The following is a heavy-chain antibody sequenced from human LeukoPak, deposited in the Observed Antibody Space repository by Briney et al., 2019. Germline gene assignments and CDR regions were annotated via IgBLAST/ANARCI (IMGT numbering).Heavy chain of an antibody. CDR3: VSRILTSFDN. Sequence: GGSLRLSCAASGFTFSSYGMHWVRQAPGKGLVWVSHINNDGSSTKYADSVKGRFTISRDNAKNTLYLQMNSLRVEDTAVYYCVSRILTSFDNWGQGTLVTVSS. CDR2: INNDGSST. D-gene: IGHD2/OR15-2a*01. CDR1: GFTFSSYG. J-gene: IGHJ4*02. V-gene: IGHV3-74*03.